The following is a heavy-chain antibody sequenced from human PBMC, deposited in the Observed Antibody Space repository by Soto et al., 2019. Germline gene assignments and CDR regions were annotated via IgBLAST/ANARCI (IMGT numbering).Heavy chain of an antibody. CDR1: GASISSGGYS. J-gene: IGHJ4*02. CDR3: AVGVDYIWGYYWHFDY. CDR2: IYHSGTA. D-gene: IGHD3-16*01. Sequence: QLRLQESGSGLVKPSQTLSLTCAVSGASISSGGYSWAWIRQPPGKGLEWLGYIYHSGTAFYNPSLRSRLTISVDGSKNQFSLTLNSVPAADTAVYYCAVGVDYIWGYYWHFDYWGQGTLVTVSS. V-gene: IGHV4-30-2*01.